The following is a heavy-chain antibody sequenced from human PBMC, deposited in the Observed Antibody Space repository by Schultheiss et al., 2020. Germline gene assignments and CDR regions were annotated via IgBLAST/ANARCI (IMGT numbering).Heavy chain of an antibody. V-gene: IGHV4-39*01. CDR2: IYYSGTT. D-gene: IGHD6-25*01. CDR3: ARHKAGHRYDP. CDR1: GGSISSGDYF. J-gene: IGHJ5*02. Sequence: SETLSLTCTVSGGSISSGDYFWGWVRQPPGRGLEWIGSIYYSGTTYYNPSLKSRVTISIDTSRNRFSLSLNSVTAADTAVFYCARHKAGHRYDPWGQGTLVTVSS.